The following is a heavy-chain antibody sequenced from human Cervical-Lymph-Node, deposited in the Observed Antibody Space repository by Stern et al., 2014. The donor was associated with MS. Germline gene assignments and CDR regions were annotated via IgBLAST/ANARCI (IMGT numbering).Heavy chain of an antibody. CDR3: VRGDTTWHYFYYGLDV. J-gene: IGHJ6*02. V-gene: IGHV1-46*03. Sequence: VQLVQSGAEVKKPGAAVKVSCKASGYTFTRYYMHWVRQAPGQGLEWMGVINPRFYNATYSQSFHDRVPLSSDTSTATVYMELSSLRFADTAVYYCVRGDTTWHYFYYGLDVWGQGTTVTVSS. CDR1: GYTFTRYY. D-gene: IGHD1-14*01. CDR2: INPRFYNA.